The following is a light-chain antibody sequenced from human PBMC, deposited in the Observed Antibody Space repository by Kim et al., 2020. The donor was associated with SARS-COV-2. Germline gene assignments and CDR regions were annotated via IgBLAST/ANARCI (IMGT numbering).Light chain of an antibody. V-gene: IGLV3-19*01. CDR1: SLRSNY. J-gene: IGLJ2*01. CDR2: GKN. CDR3: NSRDSNDNVV. Sequence: VALGQTVRITCQGDSLRSNYATWYQQKPGQAPIVVIYGKNNRPSGIPDRFSGSSSGNTASLTITGTQAGDEADYYCNSRDSNDNVVFGGGTKVTVL.